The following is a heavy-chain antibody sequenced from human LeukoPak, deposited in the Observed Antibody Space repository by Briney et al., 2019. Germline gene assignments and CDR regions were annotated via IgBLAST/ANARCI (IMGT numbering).Heavy chain of an antibody. CDR2: ITGSGDIK. CDR3: AREHYDQTFEY. J-gene: IGHJ4*02. D-gene: IGHD4-17*01. V-gene: IGHV3-11*04. Sequence: GGSLRLSCAASGFTFSDYYMSWIRLTPGKGLEWVSYITGSGDIKSYVDSVKGRFTISRDNAKKSLYLQMNSLRVEDTALYYCAREHYDQTFEYWGQGTLVTVSS. CDR1: GFTFSDYY.